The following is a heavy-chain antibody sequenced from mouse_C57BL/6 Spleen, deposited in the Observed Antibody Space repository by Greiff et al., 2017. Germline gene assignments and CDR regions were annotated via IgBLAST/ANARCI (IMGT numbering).Heavy chain of an antibody. V-gene: IGHV1-7*01. Sequence: VQLQESGAELAKPGASVKLSCKASGYTFTSYWMHWVKQRPGQGLEWIGYINPSSGYTKYNQKFKDKATLTADKSSSTAYMQLSSLRYEDSAVYYCARDGNSYYYAMDYWGQGTSVTVSS. CDR2: INPSSGYT. CDR3: ARDGNSYYYAMDY. J-gene: IGHJ4*01. D-gene: IGHD2-1*01. CDR1: GYTFTSYW.